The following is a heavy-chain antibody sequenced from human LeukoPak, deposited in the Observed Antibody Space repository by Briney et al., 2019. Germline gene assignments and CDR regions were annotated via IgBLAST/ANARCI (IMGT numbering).Heavy chain of an antibody. D-gene: IGHD1-26*01. Sequence: ASVKVSCKASGYTFTNYGISWVRQAPGQGLEWMGWISAYNGNTNYAQKLQGRVTMTTDTSTSTAYMELRSLRSDDTAVYYCARILGSSRPGRGASDIWGQGTMVTVSS. CDR2: ISAYNGNT. V-gene: IGHV1-18*01. CDR3: ARILGSSRPGRGASDI. CDR1: GYTFTNYG. J-gene: IGHJ3*02.